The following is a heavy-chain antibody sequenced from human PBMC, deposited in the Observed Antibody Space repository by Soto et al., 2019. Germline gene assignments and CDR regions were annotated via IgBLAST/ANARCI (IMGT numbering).Heavy chain of an antibody. Sequence: QVQLQQWGAGLLKPSETLSLTCAVYGGSFSGYYWSWIRQPPGKGLEWIGEINHSGSTNYNPSVKSRVTRSVDTSKNQFSLKLSSVTAAATAVYYCARGSIVVVPAAMRGYFQHWVQGTLVTVSS. CDR3: ARGSIVVVPAAMRGYFQH. J-gene: IGHJ1*01. CDR2: INHSGST. V-gene: IGHV4-34*01. D-gene: IGHD2-2*01. CDR1: GGSFSGYY.